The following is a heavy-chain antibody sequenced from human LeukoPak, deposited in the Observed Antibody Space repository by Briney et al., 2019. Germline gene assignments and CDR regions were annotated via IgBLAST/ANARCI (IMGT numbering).Heavy chain of an antibody. D-gene: IGHD1-1*01. CDR2: ISSSGDNT. CDR1: GFVFSTYA. CDR3: AKAKALDAVASYFDY. J-gene: IGHJ4*02. Sequence: GGSLRLSCAASGFVFSTYAMGWVRQAPGKGLEWVSAISSSGDNTYYADSAKGQFTISRDNSKNTLDLQMNSLRAEDTAMYHSAKAKALDAVASYFDYWGQGTLVTVSS. V-gene: IGHV3-23*01.